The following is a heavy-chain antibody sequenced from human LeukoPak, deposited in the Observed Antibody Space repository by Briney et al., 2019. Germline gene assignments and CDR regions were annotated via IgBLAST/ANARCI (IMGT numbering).Heavy chain of an antibody. V-gene: IGHV3-48*04. D-gene: IGHD5-12*01. CDR2: ISSSGSTI. Sequence: GGSLRLSCAASGFTFSSYCMNWVRQAPGAGLEWVSYISSSGSTIYYADSVKGRFTISRDNAKNSLYLQMNSLRAEDTAVYYCARVGYSWNAFDIWGQGTMVTVSS. J-gene: IGHJ3*02. CDR1: GFTFSSYC. CDR3: ARVGYSWNAFDI.